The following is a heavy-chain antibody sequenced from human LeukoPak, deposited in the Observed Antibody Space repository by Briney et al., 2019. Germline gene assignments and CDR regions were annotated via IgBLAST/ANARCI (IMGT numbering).Heavy chain of an antibody. J-gene: IGHJ5*02. CDR2: IYTSGST. D-gene: IGHD1-7*01. CDR1: GGSISSGSYY. Sequence: SETLSLTCTVSGGSISSGSYYWSWIRQPAGKGLEWIGRIYTSGSTNYNPSLKSRVTISVDTSKNQFSLKLSSVTAADTAVYYCARDLGRITGTTNWFDPWGQGTLVTVSS. CDR3: ARDLGRITGTTNWFDP. V-gene: IGHV4-61*02.